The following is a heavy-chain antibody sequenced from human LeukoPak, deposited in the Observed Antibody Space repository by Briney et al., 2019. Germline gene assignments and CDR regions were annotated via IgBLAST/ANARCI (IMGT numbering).Heavy chain of an antibody. CDR3: ARGPTVTTDY. CDR2: IYDSGST. V-gene: IGHV4-31*03. Sequence: SQTLSLTCTVSGGSISSGGHYWSWFRQHPGKGLEWIGYIYDSGSTYYNPSLKSRVAVSVDTSKNQFSLNLSSVTAADTAVYYCARGPTVTTDYWGQGTLVTVSP. CDR1: GGSISSGGHY. D-gene: IGHD4-17*01. J-gene: IGHJ4*02.